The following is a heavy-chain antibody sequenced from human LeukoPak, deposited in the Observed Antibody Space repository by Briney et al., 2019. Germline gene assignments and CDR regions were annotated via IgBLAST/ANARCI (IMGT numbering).Heavy chain of an antibody. V-gene: IGHV4-30-2*01. CDR2: IYHSGST. J-gene: IGHJ4*02. CDR1: GGSISSGGYY. CDR3: ARRRYHLHYYDSSGSYYFDY. D-gene: IGHD3-22*01. Sequence: SQTLSLTCTVSGGSISSGGYYWSWIRQPPGKGLEWIGYIYHSGSTYYNPSLKSRVTISVDRSKNQFSLKLSSVTAADTAVYYCARRRYHLHYYDSSGSYYFDYWGQGTLVTVSS.